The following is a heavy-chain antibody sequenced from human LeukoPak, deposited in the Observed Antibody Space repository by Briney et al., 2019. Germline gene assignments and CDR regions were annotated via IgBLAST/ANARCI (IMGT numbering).Heavy chain of an antibody. CDR3: ARETADYGGNSEAIFDY. Sequence: VASVKVSCKASGGTFSSYAISWVRQAPGQGLEWMGGIIPIFGTANYAQKFQGRVTITTDESTSTAYVELSSLRSEDTAVYYCARETADYGGNSEAIFDYWGQGTLVTASS. D-gene: IGHD4-23*01. J-gene: IGHJ4*02. CDR2: IIPIFGTA. CDR1: GGTFSSYA. V-gene: IGHV1-69*05.